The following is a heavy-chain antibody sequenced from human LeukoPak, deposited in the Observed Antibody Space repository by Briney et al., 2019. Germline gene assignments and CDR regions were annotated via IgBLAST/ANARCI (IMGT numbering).Heavy chain of an antibody. CDR3: AREERYYDFWRGLGD. V-gene: IGHV4-59*02. Sequence: SETLSLTCTVSAGSVSSYYWSWIRQPPGKGLEWIGYINHSGNTNYNPSLKSRVTISVDTSKNQFSLKLTSVTAADTAVYYCAREERYYDFWRGLGDWGQGTLVTVSS. CDR2: INHSGNT. D-gene: IGHD3-3*01. CDR1: AGSVSSYY. J-gene: IGHJ4*02.